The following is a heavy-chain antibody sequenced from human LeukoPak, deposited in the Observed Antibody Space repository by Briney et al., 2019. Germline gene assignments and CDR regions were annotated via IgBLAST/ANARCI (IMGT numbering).Heavy chain of an antibody. CDR1: GFTFSSYA. J-gene: IGHJ4*02. Sequence: GGSLRLSCAASGFTFSSYAMNWVRQAPGKGIEWVSFISGSGDTTYYADSVKGRFTISRDNSKNTLYLQMNSLRAEDTAVYYCAKSRGESMGASNYWGQGTLVTVSS. V-gene: IGHV3-23*01. CDR3: AKSRGESMGASNY. CDR2: ISGSGDTT. D-gene: IGHD1-26*01.